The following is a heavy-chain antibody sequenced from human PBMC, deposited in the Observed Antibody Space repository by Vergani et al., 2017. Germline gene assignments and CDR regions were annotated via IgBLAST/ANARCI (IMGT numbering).Heavy chain of an antibody. D-gene: IGHD1-26*01. V-gene: IGHV3-66*01. CDR3: AKGAGSYSNWYFDL. J-gene: IGHJ2*01. CDR1: GFTVSSNY. Sequence: EVQLVESGGGLVQPGGSLRLSCAASGFTVSSNYMSWVRQAPGKGLEWVSVIYSGGSTYYADSVKGRFTISRDNSKNTLYLQMNSLRAEDTAVYYCAKGAGSYSNWYFDLWGRGTLVTVSS. CDR2: IYSGGST.